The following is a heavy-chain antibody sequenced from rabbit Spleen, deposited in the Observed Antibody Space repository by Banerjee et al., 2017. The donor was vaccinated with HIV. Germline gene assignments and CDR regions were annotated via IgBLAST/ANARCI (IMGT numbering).Heavy chain of an antibody. V-gene: IGHV1S45*01. CDR3: ARGSATMTMMITGFFFNL. CDR2: IYNGDGST. J-gene: IGHJ4*01. Sequence: QEQLEESGGDLVKPGASLTLTCTASGFSFSSSYYMCWVRQAPGKGLECIACIYNGDGSTYYATWAKGRFTISKTSSTTVTLQMTSLTAADTATYFCARGSATMTMMITGFFFNLWGPGTLVTVS. CDR1: GFSFSSSYY. D-gene: IGHD2-1*01.